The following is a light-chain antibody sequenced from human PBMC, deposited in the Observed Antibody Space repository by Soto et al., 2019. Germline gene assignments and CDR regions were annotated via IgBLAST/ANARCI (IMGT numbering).Light chain of an antibody. CDR1: QSVSSW. CDR2: DAS. V-gene: IGKV1-5*01. J-gene: IGKJ1*01. CDR3: QQYNRYWT. Sequence: DIQMTQSPSTLSASVGDGVTITCRASQSVSSWLAWYQQKPGKAPKVLIYDASSLESGVPSRFSGSGSGTEFTLTISSLQPDDFATYYCQQYNRYWTFGQGTKV.